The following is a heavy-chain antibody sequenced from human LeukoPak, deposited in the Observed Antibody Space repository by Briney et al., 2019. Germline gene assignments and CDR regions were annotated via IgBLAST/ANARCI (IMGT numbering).Heavy chain of an antibody. CDR3: ARMRELWFGELLYAMDV. V-gene: IGHV1-2*02. J-gene: IGHJ6*02. CDR1: GYTFSDYY. Sequence: ASVKVSCKASGYTFSDYYMYWVRQAPGQGLEYMGWINPYNGGTNYAQKFQGRVTLTRDTSINTANMELSRLRSDDTAVYYCARMRELWFGELLYAMDVWGQGTTVTVSS. D-gene: IGHD3-10*01. CDR2: INPYNGGT.